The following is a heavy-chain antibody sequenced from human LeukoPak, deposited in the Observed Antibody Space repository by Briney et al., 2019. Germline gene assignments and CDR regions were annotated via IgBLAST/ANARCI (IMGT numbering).Heavy chain of an antibody. CDR1: GDSVSSDSVA. V-gene: IGHV6-1*01. CDR3: ARDMDYYVLGNYYNSRRFDP. J-gene: IGHJ5*02. CDR2: TYYRSKWYN. Sequence: SQTLSLTCVISGDSVSSDSVAWNWIRQSPSRGLEWLGRTYYRSKWYNDYAASVRSRITINPDTPKNQFSLQLNSLTPEDTAVYYCARDMDYYVLGNYYNSRRFDPWGQGTPVIVSS. D-gene: IGHD3-10*01.